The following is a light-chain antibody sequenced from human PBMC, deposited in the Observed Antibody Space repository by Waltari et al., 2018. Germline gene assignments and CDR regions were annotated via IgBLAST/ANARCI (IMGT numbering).Light chain of an antibody. V-gene: IGLV2-23*02. CDR3: FSYAGSNSFA. CDR2: DVS. Sequence: QSALTQPASVSGSPGQSITVSCIGTSNDIGSYNFVSWFQQHPGRAPKLMIYDVSERPLGFSNRCSGTKFGNTASLTISGLQAEDEADYYCFSYAGSNSFAFGGGTRVTVL. J-gene: IGLJ2*01. CDR1: SNDIGSYNF.